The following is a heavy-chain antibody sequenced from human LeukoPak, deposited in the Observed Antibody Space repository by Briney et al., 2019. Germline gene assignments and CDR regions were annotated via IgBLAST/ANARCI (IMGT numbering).Heavy chain of an antibody. CDR2: INHSGST. Sequence: SETLSLTCAVYGGSFSGYYWSWIRQPPGKGLEWIGKINHSGSTNYNPSLKSRVTISVDTSKNQFSLKLSSVTAADTAVYYCARGSVIARAYNWFDPWGQGTLVTVSS. V-gene: IGHV4-34*01. J-gene: IGHJ5*02. CDR1: GGSFSGYY. D-gene: IGHD2-15*01. CDR3: ARGSVIARAYNWFDP.